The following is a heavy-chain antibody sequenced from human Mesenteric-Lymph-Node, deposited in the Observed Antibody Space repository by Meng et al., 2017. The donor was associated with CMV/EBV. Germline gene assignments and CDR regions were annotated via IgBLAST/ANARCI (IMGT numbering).Heavy chain of an antibody. D-gene: IGHD2-2*01. V-gene: IGHV3-23*01. CDR3: AKDMWEYQLPDGS. Sequence: GGSLRLSCAASGFTFSSYTMSWVRQAPGKGLEWVAGISGSGSTTKYSASVEGRFIISRDNSKDTLFLQMNRLGAEDTALYFCAKDMWEYQLPDGSWGQGTLVTVSS. J-gene: IGHJ5*02. CDR1: GFTFSSYT. CDR2: ISGSGSTT.